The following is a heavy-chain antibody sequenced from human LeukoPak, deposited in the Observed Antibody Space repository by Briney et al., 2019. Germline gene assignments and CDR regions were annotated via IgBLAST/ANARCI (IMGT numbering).Heavy chain of an antibody. J-gene: IGHJ3*02. V-gene: IGHV1-2*02. CDR3: ARDGGYYYDSSGYFI. D-gene: IGHD3-22*01. CDR2: IHPNSGGT. CDR1: GYTFTGYY. Sequence: ASVKVSCKASGYTFTGYYMHWVRQAPGQGLEWMGWIHPNSGGTNYAQKFQGRVTMTRDTSISTAYMELSRLRSDDTAVYYCARDGGYYYDSSGYFIWGQGTMVTVSS.